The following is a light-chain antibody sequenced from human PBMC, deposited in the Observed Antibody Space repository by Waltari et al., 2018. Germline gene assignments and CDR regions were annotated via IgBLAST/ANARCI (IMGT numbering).Light chain of an antibody. Sequence: QSVLPQPPSVSGTPGQRFTISCSGTSSNIGVNSVSSYHQLPGAAPKLLIYKNDQRPSGVPDRFSGSRSGTSASLAISGLQSEDEADFYCATWDDTFNGPVFGGGTKLTVL. V-gene: IGLV1-44*01. CDR2: KND. CDR1: SSNIGVNS. J-gene: IGLJ3*02. CDR3: ATWDDTFNGPV.